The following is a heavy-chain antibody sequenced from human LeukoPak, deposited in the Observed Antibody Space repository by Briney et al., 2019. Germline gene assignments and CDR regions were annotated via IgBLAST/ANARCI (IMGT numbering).Heavy chain of an antibody. Sequence: ASETLSLTCTVSGYSISSGYYWGWIRQPPGKGLEWIGSIYHSGSTYYNPSLKSRVTISVDTSKNQFSLKLSSVTAADTAVYYCARHVGATHRESYFDYWGQGTLVTVSS. CDR3: ARHVGATHRESYFDY. V-gene: IGHV4-38-2*02. D-gene: IGHD1-26*01. CDR2: IYHSGST. CDR1: GYSISSGYY. J-gene: IGHJ4*02.